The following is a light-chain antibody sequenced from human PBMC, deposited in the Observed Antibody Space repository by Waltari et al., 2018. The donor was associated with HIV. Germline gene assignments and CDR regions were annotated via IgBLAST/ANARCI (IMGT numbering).Light chain of an antibody. Sequence: QSALTQPVSVSGSPGQSIAIPCIGTNPDVGRYNYVSWYQHHPGKAPKLIIYEVSNRPSEVSNRFSGSKSGDTAFLTISGLHGEDEADYYCWSYTSSDTFVFGTGTKVTVL. CDR3: WSYTSSDTFV. CDR2: EVS. CDR1: NPDVGRYNY. V-gene: IGLV2-14*01. J-gene: IGLJ1*01.